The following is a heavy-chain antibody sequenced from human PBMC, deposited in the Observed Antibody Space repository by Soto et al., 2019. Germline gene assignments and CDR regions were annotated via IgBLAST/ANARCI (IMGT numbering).Heavy chain of an antibody. CDR1: GYSFAGYW. CDR3: ARQIYDSDTGPNFQYYFDS. V-gene: IGHV5-10-1*01. J-gene: IGHJ4*02. CDR2: IDPSDSQT. Sequence: GESLKISCKGSGYSFAGYWITWVRQKPGKGLEWMGRIDPSDSQTYYSPSFRGHVTTSVTKSITTVFLQWSSLRASDTAMYYCARQIYDSDTGPNFQYYFDSWGQGTPVTVSS. D-gene: IGHD3-22*01.